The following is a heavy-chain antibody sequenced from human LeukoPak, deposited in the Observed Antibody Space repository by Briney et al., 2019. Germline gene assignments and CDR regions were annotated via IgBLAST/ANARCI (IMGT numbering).Heavy chain of an antibody. CDR3: ARRGAVAGTTGDY. D-gene: IGHD6-19*01. J-gene: IGHJ4*02. CDR2: INPNSGGT. V-gene: IGHV1-2*02. Sequence: ASVKVSFKASGYTFTVYYMHWVRQAPGQGLEWMGWINPNSGGTNYAQKFQGRVTMTTDTSTNTAFMELRSLRSDDTAVYYCARRGAVAGTTGDYWGQGTLVTVSS. CDR1: GYTFTVYY.